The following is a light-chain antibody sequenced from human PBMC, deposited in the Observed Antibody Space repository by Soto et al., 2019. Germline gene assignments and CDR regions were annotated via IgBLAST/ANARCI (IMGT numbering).Light chain of an antibody. CDR3: QQYGGSPLLT. J-gene: IGKJ4*01. CDR1: QSISSGY. V-gene: IGKV3-20*01. Sequence: ETVLTQSPGTLSLSPGERATLSCRASQSISSGYLAWYQQRPGQAPRLLISSASNRATGIPDGFSGSGSGTDFTLTISRLEPEDFAVYYCQQYGGSPLLTFGGGTKVEIK. CDR2: SAS.